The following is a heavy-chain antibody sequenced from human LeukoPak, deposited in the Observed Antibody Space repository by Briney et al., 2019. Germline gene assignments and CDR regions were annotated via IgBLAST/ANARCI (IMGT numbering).Heavy chain of an antibody. V-gene: IGHV4-59*01. CDR3: ARDFMSTRPGWFDP. D-gene: IGHD3-16*01. Sequence: SETLSLTCTVSGGSISSYYWSWIRQPPGKGLEWIGYIYYSGSTNYNPSLKSRVTISVDTSKNQFSLKLSSVTAADTAVYYCARDFMSTRPGWFDPWGQGTLVTVSS. J-gene: IGHJ5*02. CDR1: GGSISSYY. CDR2: IYYSGST.